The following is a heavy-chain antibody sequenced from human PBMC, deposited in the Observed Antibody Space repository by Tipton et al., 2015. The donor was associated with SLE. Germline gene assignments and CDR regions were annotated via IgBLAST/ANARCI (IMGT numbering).Heavy chain of an antibody. CDR1: GGSFSAYY. Sequence: LRLSCAVYGGSFSAYYWSWIRQPPGKGLEWIGEINHSGSTNYNPSLKSRVTISVDTSKNQFSLKLSSVTAADTALYYCARPGSPFWSVYPFDYWGQGTLVTVSS. J-gene: IGHJ4*02. D-gene: IGHD3-3*01. V-gene: IGHV4-34*01. CDR3: ARPGSPFWSVYPFDY. CDR2: INHSGST.